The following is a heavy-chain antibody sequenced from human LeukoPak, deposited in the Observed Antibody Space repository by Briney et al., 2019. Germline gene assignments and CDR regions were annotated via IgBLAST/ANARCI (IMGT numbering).Heavy chain of an antibody. J-gene: IGHJ4*02. V-gene: IGHV3-74*01. CDR3: ARDPMVRGATLGY. D-gene: IGHD3-10*01. CDR1: GFTFSSYW. CDR2: INADGSST. Sequence: GGSLRLSCAASGFTFSSYWMHWVRQVPGKGLVWVSRINADGSSTNYADSVKGRFSISRDNAKNTLYLQMNSLRAEDTAVYYCARDPMVRGATLGYWGQGTLVTVSS.